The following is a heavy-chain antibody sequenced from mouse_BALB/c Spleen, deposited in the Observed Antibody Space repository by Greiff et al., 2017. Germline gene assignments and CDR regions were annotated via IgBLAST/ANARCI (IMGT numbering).Heavy chain of an antibody. D-gene: IGHD1-2*01. J-gene: IGHJ3*01. V-gene: IGHV14-4*02. Sequence: EVQLQESGAELVKPGASVKLSCTASGFTFNNYYMHWVKQRPEQGLEWIGWISPENGGTEYAPKFQGKATMTVDTSYNTAYLQLSSLTSEDTAVYSCIACGFTTATRFGFAYWGQGTLVTVSA. CDR3: IACGFTTATRFGFAY. CDR1: GFTFNNYY. CDR2: ISPENGGT.